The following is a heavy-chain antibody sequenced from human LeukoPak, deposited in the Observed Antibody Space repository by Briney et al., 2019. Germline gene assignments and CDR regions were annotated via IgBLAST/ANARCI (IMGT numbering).Heavy chain of an antibody. D-gene: IGHD5-18*01. Sequence: SETLSLTCTVSGGSISNSNYYWGWIRQPPEKGLEWIGSIYYSGSTFYRASLKSRATISADTSKNQFSLRLNFVTAADTAVYYCASTGYSYAVNEIHAFDIWGQGTMVTVSS. CDR2: IYYSGST. V-gene: IGHV4-39*01. CDR3: ASTGYSYAVNEIHAFDI. CDR1: GGSISNSNYY. J-gene: IGHJ3*02.